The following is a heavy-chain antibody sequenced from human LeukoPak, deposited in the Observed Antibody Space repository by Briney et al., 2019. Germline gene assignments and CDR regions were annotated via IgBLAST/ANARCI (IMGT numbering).Heavy chain of an antibody. V-gene: IGHV4-34*01. J-gene: IGHJ5*02. Sequence: PSETLSLTCAVYGGSFSGYYWSWTRQPPGKGLEWIGEINHSGSTNYNPSLKSRVTISVDTSKNQFSLKLSSVTAADTAVYYCARKQIGFDPWGQGTLVTVSS. CDR1: GGSFSGYY. CDR3: ARKQIGFDP. CDR2: INHSGST. D-gene: IGHD2-21*01.